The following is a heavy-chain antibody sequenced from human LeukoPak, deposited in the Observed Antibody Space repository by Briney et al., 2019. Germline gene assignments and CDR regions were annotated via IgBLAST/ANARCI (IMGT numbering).Heavy chain of an antibody. Sequence: GESLKISCKGSGFHFTSYWISWARQVPGKGLEWMGRIDPSDSYTNYSPSFQGHVTISADKSISTAYLQWSSLKASDTAMYYCARRGLRSVSDAFDIWGQGTMVTVSS. CDR1: GFHFTSYW. CDR3: ARRGLRSVSDAFDI. CDR2: IDPSDSYT. V-gene: IGHV5-10-1*01. D-gene: IGHD5-12*01. J-gene: IGHJ3*02.